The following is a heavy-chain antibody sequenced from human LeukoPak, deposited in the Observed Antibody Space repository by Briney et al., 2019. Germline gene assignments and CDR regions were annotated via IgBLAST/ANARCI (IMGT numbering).Heavy chain of an antibody. J-gene: IGHJ4*02. CDR1: GFTFSSYG. CDR3: AKDRDGGVTGIAY. V-gene: IGHV3-30*02. Sequence: GGSLRLSCAASGFTFSSYGMHWVRQAPGKGLEWVAGIWYDGSNKYYADSVKGRFTISRDNSKNTLYIQMNSLRAENTAVYYWAKDRDGGVTGIAYWGQGTLVAVSS. CDR2: IWYDGSNK. D-gene: IGHD2-21*02.